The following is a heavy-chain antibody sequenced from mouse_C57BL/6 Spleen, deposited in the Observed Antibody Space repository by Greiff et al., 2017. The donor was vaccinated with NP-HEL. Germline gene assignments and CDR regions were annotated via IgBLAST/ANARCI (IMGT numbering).Heavy chain of an antibody. CDR1: GFTFSSDA. CDR3: ASLYGNFFVY. V-gene: IGHV5-4*03. Sequence: EVKLVESGGGLVKPGGSLKLSCAASGFTFSSDAMCWVRQTPDKRLEWVATISDGGSYTYYPDNVKGRFTISRDNAKNNLYLQISHLKSEDTATYYCASLYGNFFVYWGQGTTLTVSS. CDR2: ISDGGSYT. J-gene: IGHJ2*01. D-gene: IGHD2-1*01.